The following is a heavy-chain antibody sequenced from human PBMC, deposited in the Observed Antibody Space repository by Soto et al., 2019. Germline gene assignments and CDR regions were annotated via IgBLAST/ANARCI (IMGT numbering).Heavy chain of an antibody. D-gene: IGHD3-3*01. Sequence: QVQLVESGGGVVQPGRSLRLSCAASGFTFSSYGMHWVRQAPGKGLEWVAVIWYDGSNKYYADSVKGRFTISRDNSKNTLYLQMNSLRAEDTAVYYCVRCKGDFWSGPFDYWGQGTLVTVSS. V-gene: IGHV3-33*01. J-gene: IGHJ4*02. CDR2: IWYDGSNK. CDR3: VRCKGDFWSGPFDY. CDR1: GFTFSSYG.